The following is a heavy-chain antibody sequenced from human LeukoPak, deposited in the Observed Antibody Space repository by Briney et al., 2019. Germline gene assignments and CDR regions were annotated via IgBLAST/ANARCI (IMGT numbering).Heavy chain of an antibody. CDR2: ISSSSSYT. J-gene: IGHJ4*02. D-gene: IGHD1-26*01. V-gene: IGHV3-11*05. Sequence: PGGSLRLSCAAAGFTFSDYYMTWIRQAPGKGLEWVSYISSSSSYTNYADSVKGRFTISRDNAKNSLYLQMNSLRAEDTAVYYCGRGGGSLDYWGQGTLVTVSS. CDR3: GRGGGSLDY. CDR1: GFTFSDYY.